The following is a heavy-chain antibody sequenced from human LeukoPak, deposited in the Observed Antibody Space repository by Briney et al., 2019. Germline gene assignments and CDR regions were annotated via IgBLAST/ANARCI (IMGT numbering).Heavy chain of an antibody. Sequence: GGSLTLSWAASGFTFGTNYMSWVPQAPGGGLWWVSVMYTSGTTYYADSVKGRFTISRDNSKNMLYLQMNSLRAEDTAVYYSARGEYNWNDLHFWGQGTLVTVSS. CDR2: MYTSGTT. D-gene: IGHD1-20*01. CDR3: ARGEYNWNDLHF. CDR1: GFTFGTNY. J-gene: IGHJ4*01. V-gene: IGHV3-66*01.